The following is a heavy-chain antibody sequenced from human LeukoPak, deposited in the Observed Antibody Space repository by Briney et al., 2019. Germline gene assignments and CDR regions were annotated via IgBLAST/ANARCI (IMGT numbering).Heavy chain of an antibody. D-gene: IGHD2-15*01. J-gene: IGHJ4*02. Sequence: SETLSLTCTVCGGSITAGYYYWGWVRQPRGGGLQWIGNTFHSGTTYYNPSLRSRVTISVDTSKNQFSLKLTSVTAADTAVYYCGRNQGHCDGGSCFPFNFWGQGTLVTVSS. V-gene: IGHV4-39*07. CDR1: GGSITAGYYY. CDR3: GRNQGHCDGGSCFPFNF. CDR2: TFHSGTT.